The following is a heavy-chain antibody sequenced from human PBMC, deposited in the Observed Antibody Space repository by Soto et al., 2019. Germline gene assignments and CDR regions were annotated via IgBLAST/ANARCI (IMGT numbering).Heavy chain of an antibody. D-gene: IGHD3-22*01. CDR3: ARQTSSNYSFDL. V-gene: IGHV3-33*01. CDR2: MWYDGSNK. CDR1: GFTFSSFG. J-gene: IGHJ4*02. Sequence: QIQLVESGGVVVQPGRSLRLSCAASGFTFSSFGMHWVRQAPGKGLQWVAVMWYDGSNKHFAESVKGRFTISRDNTRNTLYLQMNSLRAEDTAVYYCARQTSSNYSFDLWGQGTLVTV.